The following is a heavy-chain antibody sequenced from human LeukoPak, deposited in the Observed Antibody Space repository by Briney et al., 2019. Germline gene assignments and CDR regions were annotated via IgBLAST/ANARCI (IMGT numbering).Heavy chain of an antibody. D-gene: IGHD4-17*01. CDR2: ISSGSSFI. V-gene: IGHV3-21*01. J-gene: IGHJ4*02. Sequence: GGSLRLSCTASGFIFSSFWMAWVRQAPGKGLEWVSSISSGSSFIYYADSVKGRFTVSRDNAKNSLYLQMNSLRAEDTAVYYCARATPYGDYGDYWGQGTLVTVSS. CDR3: ARATPYGDYGDY. CDR1: GFIFSSFW.